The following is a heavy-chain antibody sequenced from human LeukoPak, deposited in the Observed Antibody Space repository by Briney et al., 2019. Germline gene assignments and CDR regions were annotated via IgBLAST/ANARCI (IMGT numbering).Heavy chain of an antibody. J-gene: IGHJ3*02. CDR1: GFTFSSYA. V-gene: IGHV3-30*04. D-gene: IGHD2-15*01. Sequence: AGGSLRLSCAASGFTFSSYAMHWVRQAPGKGLEWVAVISYDGSNKYYADSVKGRFTISRDNSKNTLYLQMNSLRAEDTAVYYCAKDACSGGSCYPHDAFDIWGQGTMVTVSS. CDR3: AKDACSGGSCYPHDAFDI. CDR2: ISYDGSNK.